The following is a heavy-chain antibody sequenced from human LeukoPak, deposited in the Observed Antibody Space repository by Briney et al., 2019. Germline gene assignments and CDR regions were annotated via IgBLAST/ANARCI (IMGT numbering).Heavy chain of an antibody. J-gene: IGHJ3*02. Sequence: ASVKVSCKASGYTFTSYGISWVRQAPGQGLEWMGWISAYNGNTNYAQKLQGRVTMTTDTSTSTAYMELRSLRSDDTAVYYCARDLWPYYYDSSGYYYGAFDIWGQGTMVTVSS. V-gene: IGHV1-18*01. CDR1: GYTFTSYG. CDR3: ARDLWPYYYDSSGYYYGAFDI. CDR2: ISAYNGNT. D-gene: IGHD3-22*01.